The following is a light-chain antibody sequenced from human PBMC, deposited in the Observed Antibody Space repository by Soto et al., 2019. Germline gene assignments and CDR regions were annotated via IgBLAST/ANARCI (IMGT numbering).Light chain of an antibody. CDR2: AAS. V-gene: IGKV3-15*01. CDR3: QQYGKLPIT. J-gene: IGKJ5*01. Sequence: EVVMTQSPGTLSVSPGERATLSCRASQSVSGDLAWYQHKPGQAPRLLIYAASTRATGIPARFSGSGSGTDFTLTISSLEPEDFAVYYCQQYGKLPITFGQGTRLEIK. CDR1: QSVSGD.